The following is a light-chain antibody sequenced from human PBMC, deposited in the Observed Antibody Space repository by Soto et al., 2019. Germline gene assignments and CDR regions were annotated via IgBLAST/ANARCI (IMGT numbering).Light chain of an antibody. CDR3: CSYAGSSTPYV. Sequence: QSVLSQPASVSGSPGQSITISCTGTSSDVGSYNLVSWYQQHPGKASKLMIYEVSKRPSGVSNRFSGSKSGNTASLTISGLQAEDEADYYCCSYAGSSTPYVFGTGTKLTVL. CDR2: EVS. J-gene: IGLJ1*01. CDR1: SSDVGSYNL. V-gene: IGLV2-23*02.